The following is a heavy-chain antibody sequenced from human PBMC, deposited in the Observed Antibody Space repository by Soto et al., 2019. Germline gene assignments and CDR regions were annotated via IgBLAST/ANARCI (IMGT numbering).Heavy chain of an antibody. V-gene: IGHV1-69*06. J-gene: IGHJ6*02. CDR2: IIPIFGTA. Sequence: ASVKVSCKASGGTFSSYAISWVRQAPGQGLEWMGGIIPIFGTANYAQKFQGRVTITADKSTSTAYMELSSLRSEDTAVYYCARVDTATGRMDVWGQGTTVTVSS. CDR3: ARVDTATGRMDV. CDR1: GGTFSSYA. D-gene: IGHD5-18*01.